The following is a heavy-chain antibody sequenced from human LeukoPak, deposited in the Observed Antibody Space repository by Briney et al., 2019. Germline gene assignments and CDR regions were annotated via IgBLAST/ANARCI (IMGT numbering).Heavy chain of an antibody. CDR3: AKSRGSGSYFDS. Sequence: SETLSLTCTVSGGSISSSSYYWGWIRQPPGKGLEWIGSIYYSGSTYYNPSLKSRVTISVDTSKNQFSLKLSSVTAADTAMYYCAKSRGSGSYFDSWGQGALVTVSS. CDR2: IYYSGST. V-gene: IGHV4-39*07. J-gene: IGHJ4*02. CDR1: GGSISSSSYY. D-gene: IGHD3-10*01.